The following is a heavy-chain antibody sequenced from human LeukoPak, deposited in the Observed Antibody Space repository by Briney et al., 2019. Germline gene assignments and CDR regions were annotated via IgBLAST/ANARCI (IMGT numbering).Heavy chain of an antibody. V-gene: IGHV3-30-3*01. Sequence: PGGSLRLSCAASGFTFSSYAMHWVRQAPGKGLEWVAVISYDGSNKYYADSVKGRFTISRDNSKNTLYLQMNSLRAEDTAVYYCARIVVITGFDCWSQGTLVTVSS. CDR2: ISYDGSNK. D-gene: IGHD3-22*01. CDR1: GFTFSSYA. J-gene: IGHJ5*01. CDR3: ARIVVITGFDC.